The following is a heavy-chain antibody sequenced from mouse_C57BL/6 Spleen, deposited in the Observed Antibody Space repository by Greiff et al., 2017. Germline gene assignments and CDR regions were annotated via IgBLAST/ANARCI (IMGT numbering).Heavy chain of an antibody. CDR1: GYTFTDYY. Sequence: LVESGAELVRPGASVKLSCKASGYTFTDYYIHWVKQRPGQGLEWIARIYPGSGNTYYNEKFKGKATLTAEKSSSTAYMQLSSLTSEDSAVYFCARDNGLHWYFDVWGTGTTVTVSS. J-gene: IGHJ1*03. CDR2: IYPGSGNT. V-gene: IGHV1-76*01. CDR3: ARDNGLHWYFDV.